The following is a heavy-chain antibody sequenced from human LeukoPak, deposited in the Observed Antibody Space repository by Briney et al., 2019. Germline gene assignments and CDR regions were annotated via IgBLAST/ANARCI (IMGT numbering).Heavy chain of an antibody. Sequence: GGSLRLSCAAPGFPFNIYAMKWVRQAPGKGLEWVSGLTGSGSKTYYADSVKGRFTISRDNSKNTLYLQMNSLRAEDTAVYYCANLGYCSGGSCYYSWFDPWGQGTLVTVSS. V-gene: IGHV3-23*01. CDR1: GFPFNIYA. CDR3: ANLGYCSGGSCYYSWFDP. J-gene: IGHJ5*02. CDR2: LTGSGSKT. D-gene: IGHD2-15*01.